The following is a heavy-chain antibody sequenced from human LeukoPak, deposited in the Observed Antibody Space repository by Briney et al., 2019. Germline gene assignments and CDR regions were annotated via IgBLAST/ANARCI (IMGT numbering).Heavy chain of an antibody. V-gene: IGHV4-4*02. CDR1: VGSISSGNW. CDR3: ATAPILRGEGGEHYKYGMDV. CDR2: IYHNGTL. Sequence: SETLSLTCAVSVGSISSGNWWTWVRQSPGKGLEWIGEIYHNGTLNYNPSLRSRVTISADSFKNHFSLKLTSVTAADTAVYYCATAPILRGEGGEHYKYGMDVWGQGTTVIVSS. D-gene: IGHD2-2*02. J-gene: IGHJ6*02.